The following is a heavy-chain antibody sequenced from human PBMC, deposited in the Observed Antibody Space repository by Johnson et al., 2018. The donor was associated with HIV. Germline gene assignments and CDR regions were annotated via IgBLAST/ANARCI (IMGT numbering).Heavy chain of an antibody. V-gene: IGHV3-7*01. D-gene: IGHD1-14*01. Sequence: VQLVESGGGLVQPGGSLRLSCAASGFTFSSYWMSWVRQAPGKGLEWVANIKQDGSEKYYVDSVKGRFTISRDNAKNSLYLQMNSLRAEDTAVYYCATRDPTYRPGAFDLWGQGTMVTVSS. J-gene: IGHJ3*01. CDR3: ATRDPTYRPGAFDL. CDR2: IKQDGSEK. CDR1: GFTFSSYW.